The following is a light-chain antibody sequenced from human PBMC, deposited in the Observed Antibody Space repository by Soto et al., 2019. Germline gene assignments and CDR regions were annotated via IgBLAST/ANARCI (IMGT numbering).Light chain of an antibody. Sequence: EIVLTQSPDTLSLSPGERATLSCRTSQNVNSNFLAWYQQKPGQAPRLLFYDASTRAADVPDKFRGGGSGTDFGLTITRLEPQDFAIYYCQQYGRSHLWSAFGQGT. CDR2: DAS. CDR1: QNVNSNF. J-gene: IGKJ2*01. CDR3: QQYGRSHLWSA. V-gene: IGKV3-20*01.